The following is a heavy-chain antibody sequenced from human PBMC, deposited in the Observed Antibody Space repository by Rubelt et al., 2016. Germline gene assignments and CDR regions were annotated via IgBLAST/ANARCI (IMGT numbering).Heavy chain of an antibody. D-gene: IGHD3-22*01. V-gene: IGHV1-3*01. J-gene: IGHJ5*02. Sequence: PGDSVKVSCKASGYTFSSYAIHWVRQAPGQRLVWMGWINAGYGDTRYSPNFQCRLTITRDTSATTAYMELSSLRSEDTAAHYCARDGYYYESDTTSNYFEGWFDPWGQGTLVTVSS. CDR1: GYTFSSYA. CDR3: ARDGYYYESDTTSNYFEGWFDP. CDR2: INAGYGDT.